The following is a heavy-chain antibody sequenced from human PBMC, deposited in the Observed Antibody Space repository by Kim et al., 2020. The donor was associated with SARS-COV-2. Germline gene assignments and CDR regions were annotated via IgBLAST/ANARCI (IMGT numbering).Heavy chain of an antibody. D-gene: IGHD2-21*02. V-gene: IGHV3-23*03. CDR2: IYSGGSST. CDR3: ARGACGGDCYSWGDAFD. J-gene: IGHJ3*02. Sequence: GGSLRLSCAASGFTFSSYAMSWVRQAPGKGLEWVSVIYSGGSSTYYADSVKGRFTISRDNSKNTLYLQMNSLRAEDTAVYYCARGACGGDCYSWGDAFD. CDR1: GFTFSSYA.